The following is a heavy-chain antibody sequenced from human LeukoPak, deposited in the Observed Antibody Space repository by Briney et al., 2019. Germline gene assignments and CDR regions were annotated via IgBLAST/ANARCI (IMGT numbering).Heavy chain of an antibody. CDR3: AKVQRSDFDMNFDS. CDR2: ISGSDDRT. D-gene: IGHD5-12*01. CDR1: GFTFSSYV. Sequence: GGSLRLSCAASGFTFSSYVMNWLRQAPGEGLEWVSTISGSDDRTFYADSLKGRFTISRDNSKNTVYLQMNSLSAGDTAVYYCAKVQRSDFDMNFDSWGQGTLVTVSS. V-gene: IGHV3-23*01. J-gene: IGHJ4*02.